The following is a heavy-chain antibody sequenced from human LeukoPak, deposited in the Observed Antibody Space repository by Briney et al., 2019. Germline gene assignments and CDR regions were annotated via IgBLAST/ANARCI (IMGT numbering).Heavy chain of an antibody. V-gene: IGHV3-23*01. D-gene: IGHD5-18*01. Sequence: PGGSLRLSCAASGFTFSSYAMSWVRQPPGKGLEWVSAISGSGGSTYYADSVKGRFTISRDNSKNTLYLQMNSLRAEDTAVYYCAKDGAGRGYSYAWGQGTLVTVSS. CDR3: AKDGAGRGYSYA. CDR1: GFTFSSYA. CDR2: ISGSGGST. J-gene: IGHJ4*02.